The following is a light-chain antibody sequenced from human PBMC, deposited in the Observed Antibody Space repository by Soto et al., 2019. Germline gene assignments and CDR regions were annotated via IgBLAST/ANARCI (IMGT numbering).Light chain of an antibody. J-gene: IGKJ1*01. CDR2: GAS. V-gene: IGKV3-20*01. Sequence: EIVLTQSPATLSLSPGERATLSCSASQSVSSSYLAWYQQKPGQAPRLLIYGASSRATGIPDRFSGSGSGTDFTLTISRLEPEDFAVYYCQQYGSSPPWAFGQGTKVDIK. CDR1: QSVSSSY. CDR3: QQYGSSPPWA.